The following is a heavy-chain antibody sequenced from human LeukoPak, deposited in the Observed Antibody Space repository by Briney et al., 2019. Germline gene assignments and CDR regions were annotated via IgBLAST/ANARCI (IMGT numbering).Heavy chain of an antibody. CDR3: AREPDTYSSGYFQH. CDR2: IIPILGIA. CDR1: GYTFTSYG. V-gene: IGHV1-69*04. J-gene: IGHJ1*01. Sequence: GASVKVSCKASGYTFTSYGISWVRQAPGQGLEWMGRIIPILGIANYAQKFQGRVTITADKSTSTAYMELSSLRSEDTAVYYCAREPDTYSSGYFQHWGQGTLVTVSS. D-gene: IGHD6-25*01.